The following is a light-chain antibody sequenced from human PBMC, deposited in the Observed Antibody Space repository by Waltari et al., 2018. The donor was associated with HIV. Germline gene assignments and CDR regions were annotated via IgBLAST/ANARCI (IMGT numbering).Light chain of an antibody. CDR2: RDN. CDR1: TANMDTTF. V-gene: IGLV1-47*01. J-gene: IGLJ2*01. CDR3: AVLDDTLGGGV. Sequence: QSVLTTPPSASGPPGQKVTLPRSGGTANMDTTFMFWFQQFPGTAPKLLVYRDNLRHAGVPARFSGSNSGTSASLTISGLRSDDEAHYFCAVLDDTLGGGVFGGGTKLTVL.